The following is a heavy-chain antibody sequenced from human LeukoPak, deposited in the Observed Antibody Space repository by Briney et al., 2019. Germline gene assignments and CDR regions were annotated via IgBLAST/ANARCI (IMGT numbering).Heavy chain of an antibody. D-gene: IGHD4-23*01. CDR2: ITDSGNTI. Sequence: GGSLRLSCAASGFTFSDYNMNWVRQAPGKGLEWVSYITDSGNTIHYADSVKGRFTISRDNAKNSLYLQMNNLRAEDTAVYYCARSIGSTGGGVDVWGQGTTVTVSS. V-gene: IGHV3-11*01. CDR3: ARSIGSTGGGVDV. J-gene: IGHJ6*02. CDR1: GFTFSDYN.